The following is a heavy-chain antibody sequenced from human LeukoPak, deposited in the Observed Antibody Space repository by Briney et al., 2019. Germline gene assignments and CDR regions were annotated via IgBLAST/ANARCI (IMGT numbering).Heavy chain of an antibody. D-gene: IGHD4-11*01. CDR2: LYSGGNS. V-gene: IGHV3-66*01. Sequence: GGSLRLSCAASGFTVSSYYMTWVRQAPGKGLEWVSVLYSGGNSYYADSVKGRVAISRDNSKNTVFLQMNNVRAEDTAVYYCARSYSNHLFGMDVWGQGTTVTVSS. CDR1: GFTVSSYY. CDR3: ARSYSNHLFGMDV. J-gene: IGHJ6*02.